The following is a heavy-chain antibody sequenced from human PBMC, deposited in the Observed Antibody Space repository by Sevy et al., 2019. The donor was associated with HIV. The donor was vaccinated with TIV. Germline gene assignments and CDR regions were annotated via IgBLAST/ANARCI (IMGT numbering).Heavy chain of an antibody. J-gene: IGHJ6*03. D-gene: IGHD2-2*01. V-gene: IGHV3-49*04. CDR2: IRSKSYGGTT. CDR1: GFTFGDYS. Sequence: GGSLRLSCTASGFTFGDYSMSWVRQAPGKGLEWVGFIRSKSYGGTTEYAAWVKGRFTLSRDDSKSIAYLQMDSLKTEDTAVYYCARDQRVVVPAAVQVFDYYYYYMDFWGRGTTVTVSS. CDR3: ARDQRVVVPAAVQVFDYYYYYMDF.